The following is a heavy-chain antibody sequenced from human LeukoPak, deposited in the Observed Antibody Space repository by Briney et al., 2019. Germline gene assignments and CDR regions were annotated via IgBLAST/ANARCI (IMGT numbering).Heavy chain of an antibody. CDR2: IKQDGSEK. CDR3: ARVVFPSRVSDY. V-gene: IGHV3-7*01. CDR1: EFTFSSYW. Sequence: GGSLRLSCAASEFTFSSYWMSWVRQAPGKGLEWVANIKQDGSEKYYVDSVKGRFTISKDNAKNSLYLQMNSLRAEDTAVYYCARVVFPSRVSDYWGQGTLVTVSS. D-gene: IGHD2-21*01. J-gene: IGHJ4*02.